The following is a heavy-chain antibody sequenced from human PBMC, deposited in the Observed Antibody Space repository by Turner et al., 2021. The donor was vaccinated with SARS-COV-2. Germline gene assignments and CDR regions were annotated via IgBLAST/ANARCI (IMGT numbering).Heavy chain of an antibody. CDR1: GDSVSSNSAA. CDR2: KYYRSKLYV. Sequence: QVQFQQSCPGRLKPSQTPSLTCAISGDSVSSNSAAWGWLRQSPSRGLEWLGRKYYRSKLYVDYAESVKSRIIINPDTSKNQFSRQVNSVAPDDTAVYYCARFIGTDAFGIWGQGTMVIVSS. D-gene: IGHD3-16*02. CDR3: ARFIGTDAFGI. V-gene: IGHV6-1*01. J-gene: IGHJ3*02.